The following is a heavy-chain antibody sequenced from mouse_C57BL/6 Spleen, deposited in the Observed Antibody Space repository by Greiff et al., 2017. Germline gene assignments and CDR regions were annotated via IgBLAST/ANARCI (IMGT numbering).Heavy chain of an antibody. V-gene: IGHV1-74*01. D-gene: IGHD1-1*01. Sequence: QVHVKQPGAELVKPGASVKVSCKASGYTFTSYWMHWVKQRPGQGLEWIGRIHPSDSDTNYNQKFKGKATLTVDKSSSTAYMQLSSLTSEDSAVYYCAKGGYYGKDAMDYWGQGTSVTVSS. CDR1: GYTFTSYW. CDR2: IHPSDSDT. J-gene: IGHJ4*01. CDR3: AKGGYYGKDAMDY.